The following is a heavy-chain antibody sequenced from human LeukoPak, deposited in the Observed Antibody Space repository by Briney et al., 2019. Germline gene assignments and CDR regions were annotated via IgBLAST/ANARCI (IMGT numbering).Heavy chain of an antibody. Sequence: GGSLRLSCAASGFTFSSSYMHWVRQAPGKGLEYVSSISSDGGRTYYANSVKGRFTISRDNSKNTLYLQMGSLRAEDLAVYFCARDWVGCWAFDIWGQGTMVTVSS. V-gene: IGHV3-64*01. CDR2: ISSDGGRT. CDR3: ARDWVGCWAFDI. D-gene: IGHD1-26*01. J-gene: IGHJ3*02. CDR1: GFTFSSSY.